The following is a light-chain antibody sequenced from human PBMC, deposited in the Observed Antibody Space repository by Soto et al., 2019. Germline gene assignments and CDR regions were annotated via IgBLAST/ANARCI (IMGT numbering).Light chain of an antibody. CDR1: QSISSW. V-gene: IGKV1-5*01. Sequence: DIQMTQSPSTLSASVGDRVTITCRASQSISSWLTWYQQKPGKAPKLLIYDASSLESGLPSRFSGSGYGTEFTLTISSLQADDFATYYCQQYNSYSWTFGQGTKVEIK. J-gene: IGKJ1*01. CDR3: QQYNSYSWT. CDR2: DAS.